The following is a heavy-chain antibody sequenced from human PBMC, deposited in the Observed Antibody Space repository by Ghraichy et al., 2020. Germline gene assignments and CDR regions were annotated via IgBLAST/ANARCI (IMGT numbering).Heavy chain of an antibody. CDR2: ISSSSSYI. V-gene: IGHV3-21*01. J-gene: IGHJ6*03. Sequence: GESLNISCAASGFTFSSYSMNWVRQAPGKGLEWVSSISSSSSYIYYADSVKGRFTISRDNAKNSLYLQMNSLRAEDTAVYYCARGGIEEYYYYMDVWGKGTTVTVSS. CDR1: GFTFSSYS. CDR3: ARGGIEEYYYYMDV. D-gene: IGHD1-26*01.